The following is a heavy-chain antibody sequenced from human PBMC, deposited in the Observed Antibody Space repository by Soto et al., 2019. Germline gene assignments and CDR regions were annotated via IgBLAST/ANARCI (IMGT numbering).Heavy chain of an antibody. V-gene: IGHV3-23*01. CDR2: ISGSGGST. J-gene: IGHJ4*02. D-gene: IGHD3-9*01. CDR3: AKGGYFDWLLFDY. CDR1: GFTFSSYA. Sequence: GGSLRLSCAASGFTFSSYAMSWFRQAPGKGLEWVSAISGSGGSTYYADSVKGRFTISRDNSKNTLYLQMNSLRAEDTAVYYCAKGGYFDWLLFDYWGQGTLVTVSS.